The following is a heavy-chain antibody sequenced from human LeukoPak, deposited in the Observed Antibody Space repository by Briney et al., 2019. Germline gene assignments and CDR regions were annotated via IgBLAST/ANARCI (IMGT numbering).Heavy chain of an antibody. J-gene: IGHJ3*02. CDR3: AKDLARSYDGDFLDAFDM. V-gene: IGHV3-30*18. Sequence: PGGSLRLSCAVSGFIGSDGYMNWVRQAPGKGLEWLAVISYHGSNTYYADSVRGRFSISRDISMNTLYLQMNSLRTEDTAVYHCAKDLARSYDGDFLDAFDMWGQGTMVTVSS. D-gene: IGHD3-16*01. CDR1: GFIGSDGY. CDR2: ISYHGSNT.